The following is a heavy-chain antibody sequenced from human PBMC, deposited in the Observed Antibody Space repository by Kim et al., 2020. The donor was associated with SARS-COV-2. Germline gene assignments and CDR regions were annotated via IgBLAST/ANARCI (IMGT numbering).Heavy chain of an antibody. CDR1: GYTFTSYA. D-gene: IGHD3-3*01. J-gene: IGHJ6*02. CDR2: INTNTGNP. Sequence: ASVKVSCKASGYTFTSYAMNWVRQAPGQGLEWMGWINTNTGNPTYAQGFTGRFVFSLDTSVSTAYLQISSLKAEDTAVYYCARVGDTYYDFWSGYYSYYYYGMDVWGQGTTVTVSS. CDR3: ARVGDTYYDFWSGYYSYYYYGMDV. V-gene: IGHV7-4-1*02.